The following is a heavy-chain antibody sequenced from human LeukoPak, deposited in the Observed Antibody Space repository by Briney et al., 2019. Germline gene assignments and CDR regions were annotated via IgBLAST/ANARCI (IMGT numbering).Heavy chain of an antibody. V-gene: IGHV4-4*09. CDR1: GGSINNYY. CDR2: MYNSGSP. J-gene: IGHJ4*02. CDR3: ATSKGFGELS. D-gene: IGHD3-10*01. Sequence: SETLSLTCTVSGGSINNYYWSWIRQPPGKGLEWIGYMYNSGSPNYNPSLKSRVTISVDTSKNQFSLKVSSVTAADTAVYYCATSKGFGELSWGQGTLVTVSS.